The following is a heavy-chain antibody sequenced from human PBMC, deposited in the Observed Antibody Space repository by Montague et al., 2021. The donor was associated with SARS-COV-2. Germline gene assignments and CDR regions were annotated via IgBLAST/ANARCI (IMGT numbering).Heavy chain of an antibody. J-gene: IGHJ3*02. CDR1: GGSISSYY. CDR3: ARGNYGPDAFDI. CDR2: IYYSGST. Sequence: ETRSLICTVSGGSISSYYWSWIRQPPGKGLEWIGYIYYSGSTNYNPSLKSRVTISLDTSKNQFSLKLNSVTAADTAVYYCARGNYGPDAFDIWGQGTMVTVSS. V-gene: IGHV4-59*01. D-gene: IGHD3-10*01.